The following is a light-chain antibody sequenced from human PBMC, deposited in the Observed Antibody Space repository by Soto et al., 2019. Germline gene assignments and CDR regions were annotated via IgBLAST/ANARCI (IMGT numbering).Light chain of an antibody. CDR2: DVS. J-gene: IGLJ1*01. CDR3: SSYTSSSTPFV. CDR1: SRDVGGYNY. Sequence: QSALAQPASVSGSPGQSITLFCSGTSRDVGGYNYVSWYQQHPGKAPKLMIYDVSNRPSGVSNRFSGSKSGNTASLTISGLQAEDEADYYCSSYTSSSTPFVFGTGTKVT. V-gene: IGLV2-14*01.